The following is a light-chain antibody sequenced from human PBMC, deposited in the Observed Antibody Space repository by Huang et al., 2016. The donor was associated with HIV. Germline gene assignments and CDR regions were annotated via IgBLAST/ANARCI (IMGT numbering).Light chain of an antibody. CDR2: DAS. CDR3: QLRSTWPGDT. J-gene: IGKJ4*01. V-gene: IGKV3-11*01. Sequence: EIVLTQSPATLSLSPGERATLSCRASQTVSSYLAWYQQKPGQAPRLLIYDASNRATGIPARFRSSGSGTDFTLTISSLEPEDFAVYYCQLRSTWPGDTFGGGTKVEIK. CDR1: QTVSSY.